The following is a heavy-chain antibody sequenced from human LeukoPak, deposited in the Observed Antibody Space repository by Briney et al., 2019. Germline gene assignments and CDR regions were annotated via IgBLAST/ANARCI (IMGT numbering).Heavy chain of an antibody. CDR2: IKQDGSEK. Sequence: GGSLRLSCAASGFTFSSYWMSWVRQAPGKGLEWVANIKQDGSEKYYVDSVKGRFTISRDNAKNSLYLQMNSLRAEDTALYYRARGVLRYVDWLHYYYGMDVWGQGTTVTVSS. D-gene: IGHD3-9*01. J-gene: IGHJ6*02. CDR3: ARGVLRYVDWLHYYYGMDV. CDR1: GFTFSSYW. V-gene: IGHV3-7*03.